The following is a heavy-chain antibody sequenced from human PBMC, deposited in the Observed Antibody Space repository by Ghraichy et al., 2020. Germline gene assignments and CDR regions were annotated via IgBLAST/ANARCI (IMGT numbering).Heavy chain of an antibody. CDR2: ISFSGANT. CDR1: GFPFSSYA. CDR3: AKAWGYCSAATCPSYNWFDP. Sequence: GESLNISCAASGFPFSSYAMSWVRQTPGKGLEWVSSISFSGANTYYAVSVKGRFTISRDNSKNTLYLQMNSLRADDTAVYYCAKAWGYCSAATCPSYNWFDPCGQGTLVTVSS. V-gene: IGHV3-23*01. J-gene: IGHJ5*02. D-gene: IGHD2-15*01.